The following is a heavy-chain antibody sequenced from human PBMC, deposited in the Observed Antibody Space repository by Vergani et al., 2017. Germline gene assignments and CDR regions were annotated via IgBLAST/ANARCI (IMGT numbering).Heavy chain of an antibody. V-gene: IGHV3-21*01. CDR1: GFTFSSYS. J-gene: IGHJ6*02. CDR2: ISSSSSYI. CDR3: ARDFYDSSGYYYYYYGMEV. Sequence: VQLVESGGGVVQPGRSLRLSCAASGFTFSSYSMNWVRQAPGKGLGWVSSISSSSSYIYYADSVKGRFTISRDNTKNSLYLQMNSLRAEETAVYYCARDFYDSSGYYYYYYGMEVWGQGTTVTVS. D-gene: IGHD3-22*01.